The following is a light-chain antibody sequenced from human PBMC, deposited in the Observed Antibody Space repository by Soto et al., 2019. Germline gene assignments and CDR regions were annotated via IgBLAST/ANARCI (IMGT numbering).Light chain of an antibody. CDR2: KAS. CDR1: QSISSW. CDR3: QQYEAYPLT. Sequence: DIQLTQSPSTLSASVGDRATITCRASQSISSWLAWYQQKPGKAPKLLVYKASSLESGVPSRFSGRGSGTEFTLTISTLQPDDFATYYCQQYEAYPLTFGGGPKVEI. V-gene: IGKV1-5*03. J-gene: IGKJ4*01.